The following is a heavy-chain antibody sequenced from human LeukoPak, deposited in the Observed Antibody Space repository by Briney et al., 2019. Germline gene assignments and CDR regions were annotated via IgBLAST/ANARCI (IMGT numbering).Heavy chain of an antibody. CDR3: ARSAAAGRIVATFAY. V-gene: IGHV3-7*01. CDR2: INQDGSGK. CDR1: GFTFSSYW. J-gene: IGHJ4*02. D-gene: IGHD5-12*01. Sequence: GGSLRLSCAASGFTFSSYWMSWVRQAPGKGLEWVANINQDGSGKYYVDSVRGRFTISQDNSKNTLYLHMNSLRAEDTAVYYCARSAAAGRIVATFAYWGQGTLVTVSS.